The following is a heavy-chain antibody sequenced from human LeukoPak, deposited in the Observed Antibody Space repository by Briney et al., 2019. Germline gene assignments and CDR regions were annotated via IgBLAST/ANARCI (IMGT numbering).Heavy chain of an antibody. CDR2: IIPILGIA. CDR1: GGTFSSYA. D-gene: IGHD3-10*01. V-gene: IGHV1-69*04. Sequence: ASVKVSCKASGGTFSSYAISWVRQAPGQGLEWMGRIIPILGIANYAQKFQGRVTITADKSTSTAYMELSSLRSEDTAVYYCARVLVDVLLWFGEPLNWFDPWGQGTLVTVSS. CDR3: ARVLVDVLLWFGEPLNWFDP. J-gene: IGHJ5*02.